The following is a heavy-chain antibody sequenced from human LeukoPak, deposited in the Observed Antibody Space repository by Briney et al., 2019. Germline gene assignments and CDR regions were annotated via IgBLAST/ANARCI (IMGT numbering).Heavy chain of an antibody. D-gene: IGHD3-22*01. CDR2: VNSDGSST. Sequence: GGSLRLSCAASGFTFSSSWMHWVRQAPGKGLEWVSRVNSDGSSTTYADSVKGRFTISRDNAKNTLYLQMNSLRAVDTAVYYCARVVDDYDSGGYSWFDFWGQGALVTVSS. CDR1: GFTFSSSW. J-gene: IGHJ4*02. CDR3: ARVVDDYDSGGYSWFDF. V-gene: IGHV3-74*01.